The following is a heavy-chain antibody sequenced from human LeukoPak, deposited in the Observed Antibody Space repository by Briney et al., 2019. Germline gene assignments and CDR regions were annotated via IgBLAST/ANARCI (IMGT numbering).Heavy chain of an antibody. CDR1: RFSFRSYD. CDR2: ISYDGSNT. V-gene: IGHV3-30*18. D-gene: IGHD6-13*01. J-gene: IGHJ4*02. CDR3: AKDGQLGGSSWFTLYFDY. Sequence: GGSLRLSCAASRFSFRSYDMHWVRQPPGKGLEWVAVISYDGSNTYYTDSVKGRFTISRDNSKNTLYLQMNSLRPEDTAVYYCAKDGQLGGSSWFTLYFDYWGQGTLVTVSS.